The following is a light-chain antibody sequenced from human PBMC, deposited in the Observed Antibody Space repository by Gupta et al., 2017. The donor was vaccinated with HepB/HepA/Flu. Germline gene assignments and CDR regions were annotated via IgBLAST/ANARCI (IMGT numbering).Light chain of an antibody. CDR1: NSNIGHNS. J-gene: IGLJ2*01. CDR3: GTWYISGMAVL. V-gene: IGLV1-51*01. Sequence: QSVLTQPPSLSAAPGQKITTSCSGNNSNIGHNSVSWYQELPGTSPKLLIYDNNQRHSEIPDRFSGAKCGTAATLGITGLQTGDEADYYCGTWYISGMAVLFGGGTKLTVL. CDR2: DNN.